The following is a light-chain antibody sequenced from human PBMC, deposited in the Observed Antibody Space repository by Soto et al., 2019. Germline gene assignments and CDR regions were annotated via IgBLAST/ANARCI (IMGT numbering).Light chain of an antibody. J-gene: IGKJ4*01. CDR1: QNININ. CDR3: QQYKDWPPLT. CDR2: GAS. V-gene: IGKV3D-15*01. Sequence: EIVMTQSPVILSVSPGERATLSCRASQNININLAWYQQRPGQAPRVLIYGASSRASGIPDRFSGSGSGTXXXXXXXXXEXDXXXXXXXQQYKDWPPLTFGGGTRVDMK.